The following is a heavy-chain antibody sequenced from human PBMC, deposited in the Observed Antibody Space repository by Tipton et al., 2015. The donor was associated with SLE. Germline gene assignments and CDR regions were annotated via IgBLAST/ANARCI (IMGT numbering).Heavy chain of an antibody. Sequence: LRLSCTPSGGSVSSSSYYWGWIRQPPGKGLEWIGSIYYSGSTYYNPSLKSRVTISVDTSKNQFSLKLSSVTAADTAVYYCARHSSSWYKDWFDPWGQGTLVTVSS. J-gene: IGHJ5*02. CDR1: GGSVSSSSYY. D-gene: IGHD6-13*01. CDR3: ARHSSSWYKDWFDP. CDR2: IYYSGST. V-gene: IGHV4-39*01.